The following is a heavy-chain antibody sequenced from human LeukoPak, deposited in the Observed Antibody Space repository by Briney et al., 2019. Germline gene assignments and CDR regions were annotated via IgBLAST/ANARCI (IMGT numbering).Heavy chain of an antibody. V-gene: IGHV3-23*01. CDR2: ISGSGSST. J-gene: IGHJ3*01. CDR3: ATRQFCSGGTCYGLSF. D-gene: IGHD2-15*01. CDR1: GFTFSSYA. Sequence: GGSLRLSCAASGFTFSSYAMSWVRQAPGKGLEWVSAISGSGSSTYYADSVKGRFTISRDNSKNTLYLQMNSLRAEDTALYFCATRQFCSGGTCYGLSFWGQGTMVTISS.